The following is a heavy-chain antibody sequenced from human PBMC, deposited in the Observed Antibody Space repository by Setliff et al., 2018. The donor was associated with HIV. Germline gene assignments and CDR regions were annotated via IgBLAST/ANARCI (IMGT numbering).Heavy chain of an antibody. D-gene: IGHD3-22*01. CDR1: GLTFSNYA. CDR2: ISGGGGGT. V-gene: IGHV3-23*01. Sequence: GGSLRLSCVASGLTFSNYAMSWVRQAPGKGLEWVSGISGGGGGTYYADSVKGRFTISRDNSKNTLYLQMNSLRAEDTAKYYCAKELAASGLGYFDSWGRGILVTVSS. J-gene: IGHJ4*02. CDR3: AKELAASGLGYFDS.